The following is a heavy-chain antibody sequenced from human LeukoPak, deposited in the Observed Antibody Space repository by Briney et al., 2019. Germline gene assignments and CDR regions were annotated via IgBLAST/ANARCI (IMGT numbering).Heavy chain of an antibody. D-gene: IGHD3-22*01. V-gene: IGHV3-33*01. CDR2: IWYDGSNK. CDR1: GFTFSSYG. Sequence: GGSLRLSCAASGFTFSSYGMHWVRQAPGKGLEWVAVIWYDGSNKYYADSVKGRFTISRDNSKNTLYLQMNSLRAEDTAVYYCARDKGDSSGYYYYYYIDVWGKGATVTVSS. J-gene: IGHJ6*03. CDR3: ARDKGDSSGYYYYYYIDV.